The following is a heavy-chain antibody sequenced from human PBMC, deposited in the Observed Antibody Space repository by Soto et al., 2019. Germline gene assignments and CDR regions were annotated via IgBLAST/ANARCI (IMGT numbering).Heavy chain of an antibody. V-gene: IGHV4-61*01. Sequence: QVQLQESGPGVVKPSETLSLSCTVSGASVSSGSYYWTWIRQPPGKGLEWVGYIFYNGKTTNYNPSLMSRVTISVDTSKNQFSLKMSSVTAADTAFYYCARVYSGSYGQNDWGQGTLVTVSA. J-gene: IGHJ4*02. CDR2: IFYNGKTT. CDR3: ARVYSGSYGQND. D-gene: IGHD1-26*01. CDR1: GASVSSGSYY.